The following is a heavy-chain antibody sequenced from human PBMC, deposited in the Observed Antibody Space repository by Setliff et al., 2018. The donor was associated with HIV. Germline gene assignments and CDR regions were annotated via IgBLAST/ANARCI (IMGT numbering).Heavy chain of an antibody. D-gene: IGHD3-22*01. CDR1: GGSISSSNYY. CDR3: AREDSSYPYFDS. CDR2: IYYSGRA. J-gene: IGHJ4*02. V-gene: IGHV4-39*02. Sequence: PSETLSLTCTVSGGSISSSNYYWGWKRQPPGKGREWMGIIYYSGRANYNPSLTSTVTISVDKSKNQFSLKLRSVTAADTAVYWCAREDSSYPYFDSWGQGMLVTVSS.